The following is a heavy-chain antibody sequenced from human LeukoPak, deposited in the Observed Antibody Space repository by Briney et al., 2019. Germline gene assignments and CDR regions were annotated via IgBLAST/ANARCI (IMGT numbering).Heavy chain of an antibody. V-gene: IGHV4-61*02. D-gene: IGHD3-22*01. CDR1: GGSISSGSYY. J-gene: IGHJ4*02. CDR2: IYTSGST. Sequence: SETLSLTCTVSGGSISSGSYYWSWIRQPAGKGLEWIGRIYTSGSTNYNPSLKSRVTISVDTSKNQFSLKLSSVTAADTAVYYCARVTYYYDSSGYLKGGYYFDYWGQGTLVTGSS. CDR3: ARVTYYYDSSGYLKGGYYFDY.